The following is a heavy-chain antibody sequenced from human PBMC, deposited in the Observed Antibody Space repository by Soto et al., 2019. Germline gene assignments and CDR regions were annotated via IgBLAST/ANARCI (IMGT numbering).Heavy chain of an antibody. D-gene: IGHD2-21*01. CDR3: ARTRMIESWIDY. Sequence: SETLSLTCDVSGDSISTYYWSWIRQPPGKGLEWIGYVYYSGSTLYNPSLESRVTMSIDMSKKQVSLKLTSVIAADTAVYYCARTRMIESWIDYWGHGTLVTVSS. V-gene: IGHV4-59*01. J-gene: IGHJ4*01. CDR2: VYYSGST. CDR1: GDSISTYY.